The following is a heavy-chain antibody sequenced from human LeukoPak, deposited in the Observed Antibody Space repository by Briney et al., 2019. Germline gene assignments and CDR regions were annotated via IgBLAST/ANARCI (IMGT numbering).Heavy chain of an antibody. V-gene: IGHV4-59*08. D-gene: IGHD1-26*01. J-gene: IGHJ4*02. CDR3: ARSGVGATAYGY. CDR1: GGSISSYY. CDR2: IYYSGST. Sequence: SETLSLTCTVSGGSISSYYWSWIRQPPGKGLEWIGNIYYSGSTNYNPSLKSRVTISVDTSKNQFSLKLSSVTAADTAVYYCARSGVGATAYGYWGQGTLVTVSS.